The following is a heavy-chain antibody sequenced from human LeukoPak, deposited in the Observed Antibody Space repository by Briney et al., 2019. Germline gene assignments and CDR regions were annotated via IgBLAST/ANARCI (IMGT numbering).Heavy chain of an antibody. CDR3: AKDQRAVAAPETFDY. D-gene: IGHD6-19*01. J-gene: IGHJ4*02. Sequence: PGGSLRLSCAASGFTFSSYGMHWVRQAPGKGLEWVAVISYDGSNKYYADSVKGRFTISRDNSKNTLYLQMNSLRAEDTAVYYCAKDQRAVAAPETFDYWGQGTLVTVSS. V-gene: IGHV3-30*18. CDR2: ISYDGSNK. CDR1: GFTFSSYG.